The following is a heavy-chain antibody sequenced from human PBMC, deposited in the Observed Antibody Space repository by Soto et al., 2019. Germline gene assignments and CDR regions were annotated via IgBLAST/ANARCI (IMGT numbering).Heavy chain of an antibody. CDR2: IYYSGST. Sequence: QVQLQESGPGLVKPSQTLSLTCTVSGGSISSGGYYWSWIRQHPGKGLEWIGYIYYSGSTYYNPSLKSRVTISVDTSKNQFSLKLSSVTAADTAVYYCARWDVVVVAPNENYYYGMDVWGQGTTVTVSS. V-gene: IGHV4-31*03. J-gene: IGHJ6*02. CDR3: ARWDVVVVAPNENYYYGMDV. CDR1: GGSISSGGYY. D-gene: IGHD2-15*01.